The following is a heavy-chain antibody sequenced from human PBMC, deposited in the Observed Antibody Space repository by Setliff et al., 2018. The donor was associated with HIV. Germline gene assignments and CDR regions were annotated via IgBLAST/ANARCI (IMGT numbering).Heavy chain of an antibody. Sequence: PPETLSLTCTVSGGSISSTNYYWGWIRQTPGKGLEWIGSIYYSGTTYYNPSLKSRVTMSVDTSTSRLSLKVHSVTAADTAMYYCARGSHGTSWTDYWGQGTLVTVSS. D-gene: IGHD6-13*01. CDR2: IYYSGTT. CDR1: GGSISSTNYY. CDR3: ARGSHGTSWTDY. J-gene: IGHJ4*02. V-gene: IGHV4-39*07.